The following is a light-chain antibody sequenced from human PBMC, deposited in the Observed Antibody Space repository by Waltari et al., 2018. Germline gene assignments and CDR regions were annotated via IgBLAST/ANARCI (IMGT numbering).Light chain of an antibody. CDR3: LQYSTTPRT. CDR1: QSVLYSPNNKNY. V-gene: IGKV4-1*01. J-gene: IGKJ3*01. Sequence: DTVLTQSPESLAVSLGERATINCKSSQSVLYSPNNKNYLAWYQHKEGQPPKLLIYWASTRESGVPDRFSGSGSGTDFTLTISSLQAEDVAVYYCLQYSTTPRTFGPGTKVEIK. CDR2: WAS.